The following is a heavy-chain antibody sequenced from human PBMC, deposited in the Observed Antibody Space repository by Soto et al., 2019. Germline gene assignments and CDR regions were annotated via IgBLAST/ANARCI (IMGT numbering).Heavy chain of an antibody. D-gene: IGHD3-3*01. CDR2: INHSGST. J-gene: IGHJ4*02. CDR1: GGSFSGYY. V-gene: IGHV4-34*01. Sequence: SETLSLTCAVYGGSFSGYYWSWIRQPTGKGLEWIGEINHSGSTNYNPSLKSRVTISVDTSKNQFSLKLSSVTAADTAVYYCARNLDFWSGYYKFDYWGQGTLVTVSS. CDR3: ARNLDFWSGYYKFDY.